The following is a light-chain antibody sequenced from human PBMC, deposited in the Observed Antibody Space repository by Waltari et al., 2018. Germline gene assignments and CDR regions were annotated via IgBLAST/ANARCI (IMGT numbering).Light chain of an antibody. V-gene: IGLV2-8*01. CDR1: SSDAGYYNY. CDR3: TSLAAGSTWV. Sequence: QSALTQPPSASGSPGQSVTIPCPGTSSDAGYYNYVSWYQQHPGKAPQLMVYEVPNRPSGVPDRFSGSKSDNTASLTVSGVQVEDEADYYCTSLAAGSTWVFGGGTKLTVL. CDR2: EVP. J-gene: IGLJ3*02.